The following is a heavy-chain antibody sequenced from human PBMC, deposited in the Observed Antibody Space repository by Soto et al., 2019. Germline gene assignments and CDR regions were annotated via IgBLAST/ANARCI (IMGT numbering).Heavy chain of an antibody. J-gene: IGHJ6*02. CDR2: ISAYNGNT. CDR1: GYTFTSYC. V-gene: IGHV1-18*01. CDR3: ARKLGYCSGGSCSPDYYYGMDV. Sequence: ASVKVSCKASGYTFTSYCISWVLQAPGEGLEWMGWISAYNGNTNYAQKLQGRVTMTTDTSTSTAYMELRSLRSDDTAVYYCARKLGYCSGGSCSPDYYYGMDVWGQGTTVTVSS. D-gene: IGHD2-15*01.